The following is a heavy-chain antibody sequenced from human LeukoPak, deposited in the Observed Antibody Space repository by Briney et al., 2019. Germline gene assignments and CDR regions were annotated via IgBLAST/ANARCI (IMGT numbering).Heavy chain of an antibody. J-gene: IGHJ4*02. CDR3: AKQYSGYDFPIYYFDY. CDR1: GFTFRSYG. D-gene: IGHD5-12*01. CDR2: ISGSGVNT. Sequence: GGSLRLSCAASGFTFRSYGMNWVRQAPGKGLEWVSAISGSGVNTYYADSVKGRFTISRDNSKNTLYLQMNSLRAEDTAVYYCAKQYSGYDFPIYYFDYWGQGTLVTVSS. V-gene: IGHV3-23*01.